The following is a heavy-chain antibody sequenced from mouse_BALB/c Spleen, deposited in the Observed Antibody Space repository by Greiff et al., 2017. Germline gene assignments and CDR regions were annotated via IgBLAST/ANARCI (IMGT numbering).Heavy chain of an antibody. CDR3: ARDGQLPLAMDY. J-gene: IGHJ4*01. CDR2: IYPGDGDT. Sequence: QVQLKESGAELAKPGASVKMSCKASGYSFTNYWMHWVKQRPGQGLEWIGQIYPGDGDTNYNGKFKGKATLTADKSSSTAYMQLSSLTSEDSAVYFCARDGQLPLAMDYWGQGTTLTVSS. D-gene: IGHD2-3*01. V-gene: IGHV1-80*01. CDR1: GYSFTNYW.